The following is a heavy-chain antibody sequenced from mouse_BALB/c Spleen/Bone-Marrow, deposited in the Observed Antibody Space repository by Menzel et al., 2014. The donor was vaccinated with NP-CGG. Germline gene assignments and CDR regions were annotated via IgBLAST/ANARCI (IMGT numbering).Heavy chain of an antibody. CDR1: GFNIKDYY. CDR2: IDPEYGDT. CDR3: NEGYGNYGY. J-gene: IGHJ2*01. V-gene: IGHV14-4*02. D-gene: IGHD2-10*02. Sequence: EVQLQQSGAELVRSGASVKLSCTASGFNIKDYYMHWVKQRPEQGLEWIGWIDPEYGDTEYAPKFQGKATMTADTSSSTAYLQLSSLTSEDTAVYYCNEGYGNYGYWGQGTTLTVSS.